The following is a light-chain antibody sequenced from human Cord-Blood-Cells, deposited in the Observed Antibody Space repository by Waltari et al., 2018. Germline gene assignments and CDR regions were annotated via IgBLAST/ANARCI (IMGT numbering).Light chain of an antibody. CDR3: CSYAGSSTFV. CDR2: EVS. J-gene: IGLJ2*01. V-gene: IGLV2-23*02. Sequence: QSALTQPASVSGSPGQSITISCTGTNNDVGSYNLPPWYQQHPGKAPKLMIYEVSKRPSGVSNRFSGSKSGNTASLTISGLQAEDEADYYCCSYAGSSTFVFGGGTKLTVL. CDR1: NNDVGSYNL.